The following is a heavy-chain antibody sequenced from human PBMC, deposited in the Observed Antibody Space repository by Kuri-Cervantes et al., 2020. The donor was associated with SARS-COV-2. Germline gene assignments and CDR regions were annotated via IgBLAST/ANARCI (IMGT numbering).Heavy chain of an antibody. J-gene: IGHJ3*01. V-gene: IGHV3-7*03. D-gene: IGHD2-21*01. CDR2: IKQDGSEK. Sequence: GSLRLSCAASGFTFSSYWMSWVRQAPGKGLEWVANIKQDGSEKYYVDSVKGRFTISRDNAKNSLYLQMNSLRAEDTAIYYCAKIAHVVVIAGAFDLWGQGTMVTVSS. CDR1: GFTFSSYW. CDR3: AKIAHVVVIAGAFDL.